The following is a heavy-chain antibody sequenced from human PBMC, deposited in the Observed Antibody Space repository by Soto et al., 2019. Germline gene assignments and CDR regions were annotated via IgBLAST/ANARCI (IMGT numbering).Heavy chain of an antibody. D-gene: IGHD2-21*02. J-gene: IGHJ4*02. Sequence: QVQLQQWGAGLLKPSETLPLTCAVYGGSFSGYYWSWIRQPPGKGLEWIGELNHSGSTNYNPSLKSRVTISVDTSKNQFSLKLSSVTAADTAVYYCARTQHIVVVTAIPWFDYWGQGTLVTVSS. CDR3: ARTQHIVVVTAIPWFDY. CDR2: LNHSGST. CDR1: GGSFSGYY. V-gene: IGHV4-34*01.